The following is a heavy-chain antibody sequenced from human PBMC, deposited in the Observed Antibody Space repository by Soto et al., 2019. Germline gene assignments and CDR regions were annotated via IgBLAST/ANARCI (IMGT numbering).Heavy chain of an antibody. CDR1: GGSISSYY. J-gene: IGHJ4*02. CDR2: IYYSGST. V-gene: IGHV4-59*08. CDR3: ARRYGGHFDY. Sequence: QVQLQESGPGLVKPSETLSLTCTVSGGSISSYYWSWIRQPPGKGLEWIGYIYYSGSTNFNPSLERRVTISVDTSKNQFSLKLSSVTAADTAVYYCARRYGGHFDYWGQGTLVTVSS. D-gene: IGHD4-17*01.